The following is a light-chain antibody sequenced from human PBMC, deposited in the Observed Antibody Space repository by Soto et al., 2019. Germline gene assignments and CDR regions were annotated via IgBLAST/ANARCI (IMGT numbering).Light chain of an antibody. CDR3: QQSYSTPLT. CDR2: AAS. Sequence: DIQMTQSPSSVSASVGDRVTITCRASQGVSSWLAWFQQKPGKAPKLLIYAASSLQSGVPSRFSGSGSGTEFTLIINSLHPDDIAVYYCQQSYSTPLTFGGGTKVQIK. V-gene: IGKV1-12*01. CDR1: QGVSSW. J-gene: IGKJ4*01.